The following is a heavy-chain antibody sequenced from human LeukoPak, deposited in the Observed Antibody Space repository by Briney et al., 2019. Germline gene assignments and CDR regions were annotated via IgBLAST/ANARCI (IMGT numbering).Heavy chain of an antibody. CDR1: GGSISSYY. Sequence: SETLSLTCTVSGGSISSYYWSWVRQPPGKGLEWIGYISYSGSTNYNPSPKSRATISVDTSKNRFSLKLSSVTAADTAVYCCARRGRAAGKYGGYDYYYFDYWGQGTLVTVSS. J-gene: IGHJ4*02. D-gene: IGHD5-12*01. CDR2: ISYSGST. V-gene: IGHV4-59*08. CDR3: ARRGRAAGKYGGYDYYYFDY.